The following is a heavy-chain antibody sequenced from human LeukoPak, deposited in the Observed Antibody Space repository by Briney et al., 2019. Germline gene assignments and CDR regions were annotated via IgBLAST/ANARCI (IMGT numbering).Heavy chain of an antibody. CDR2: ISYDGSNK. CDR3: AKDGDIVVVPAASRYGMDV. D-gene: IGHD2-2*01. CDR1: GSTFSSYA. J-gene: IGHJ6*02. Sequence: PGGSLRLSCAASGSTFSSYAMHWVRQAPGKGLEWVAVISYDGSNKYYADSVKGRFTISRDNSKNTLYLQMNSLRAEDTAVYYCAKDGDIVVVPAASRYGMDVWGQGTTVTVSS. V-gene: IGHV3-30*04.